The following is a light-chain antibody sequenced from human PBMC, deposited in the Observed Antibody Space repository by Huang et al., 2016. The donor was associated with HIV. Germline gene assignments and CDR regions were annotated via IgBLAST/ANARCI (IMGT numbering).Light chain of an antibody. J-gene: IGKJ5*01. Sequence: EIVLTQSPDTLSLSPGERATVSCRVSQTIKNIYLAWYQQKPGQGPRLLIYGASSRATDIPDRFSGSGSGTDFTLTISRLEPEDFAVYYCQQYDSSQGISFGQGTRLEMK. CDR1: QTIKNIY. CDR3: QQYDSSQGIS. V-gene: IGKV3-20*01. CDR2: GAS.